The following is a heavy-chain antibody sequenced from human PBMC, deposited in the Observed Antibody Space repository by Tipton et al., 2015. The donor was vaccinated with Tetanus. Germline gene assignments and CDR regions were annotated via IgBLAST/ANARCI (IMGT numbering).Heavy chain of an antibody. D-gene: IGHD1-26*01. V-gene: IGHV4-31*03. CDR2: IYSSGST. CDR1: GGSISSGGYY. J-gene: IGHJ4*02. CDR3: ARDQARGARGWNYFDY. Sequence: TLSLTCTVSGGSISSGGYYWSWIRQHPGKGLEWIGDIYSSGSTYSDPSLKGRVTISVDTSKNQFPLRLNSVTAADTAVYYCARDQARGARGWNYFDYWGLGTLVTVSS.